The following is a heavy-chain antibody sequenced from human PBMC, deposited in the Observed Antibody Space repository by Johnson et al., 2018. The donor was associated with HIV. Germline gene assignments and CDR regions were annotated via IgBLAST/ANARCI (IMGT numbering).Heavy chain of an antibody. Sequence: VQLVESGGGLVQPGGSLRLSCAASGFTFSSYAMSWVRQAPGKGLEWVSHINSDGSSTDYADSVKGRFTISRDSAKSTLYLQMNSLRAEDTAVYYCARGRGYYRFDALDIWGQGTMVTVSS. D-gene: IGHD3-22*01. V-gene: IGHV3-74*02. CDR2: INSDGSST. CDR3: ARGRGYYRFDALDI. J-gene: IGHJ3*02. CDR1: GFTFSSYA.